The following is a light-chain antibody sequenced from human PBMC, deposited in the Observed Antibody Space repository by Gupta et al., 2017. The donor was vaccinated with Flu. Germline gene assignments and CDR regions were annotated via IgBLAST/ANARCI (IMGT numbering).Light chain of an antibody. CDR1: QSVSTN. CDR2: AAS. V-gene: IGKV3-15*01. J-gene: IGKJ1*01. Sequence: EIVMTQSPATLSVSPGERATLSCRASQSVSTNLAWYQQKPGQVPRLLIYAASTRANGIPARFSGSGSGTEFTLTSSSLQSEDSADYYWQQDNDWRTFGQGTKVEIK. CDR3: QQDNDWRT.